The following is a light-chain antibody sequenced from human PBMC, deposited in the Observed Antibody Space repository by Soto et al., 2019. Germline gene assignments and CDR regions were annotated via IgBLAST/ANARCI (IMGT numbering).Light chain of an antibody. CDR3: QQYYSTPPT. J-gene: IGKJ4*01. CDR1: QSDLYSSNNKNY. V-gene: IGKV4-1*01. Sequence: DIVMTQSPDSLAVSLGERATINCKSSQSDLYSSNNKNYLAWYQQKPGQPPKLLIYWASTRESGVPDRFSGSGSGTDFTLTISRLPAEDVAVYYCQQYYSTPPTFGGGTKVEIK. CDR2: WAS.